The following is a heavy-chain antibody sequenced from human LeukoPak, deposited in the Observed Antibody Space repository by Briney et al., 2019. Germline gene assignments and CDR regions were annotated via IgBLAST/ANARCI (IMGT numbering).Heavy chain of an antibody. CDR3: AKDANYDFWSGYHDY. D-gene: IGHD3-3*01. Sequence: PGRSLRLSCAASGFTFSSYAMHWVRQAPGKGLEWVAVISYDGSNKYYADSVKGRFTISRDNSKNTLYLQMNSLRAEDTAVYYCAKDANYDFWSGYHDYWGQGTLVTVSS. J-gene: IGHJ4*02. CDR2: ISYDGSNK. V-gene: IGHV3-30-3*01. CDR1: GFTFSSYA.